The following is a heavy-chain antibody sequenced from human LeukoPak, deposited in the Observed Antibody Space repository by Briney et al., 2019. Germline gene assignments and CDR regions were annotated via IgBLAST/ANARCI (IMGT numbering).Heavy chain of an antibody. CDR3: AKDGAVAGTMDAFDI. V-gene: IGHV3-23*01. J-gene: IGHJ3*02. D-gene: IGHD6-19*01. CDR2: KSGSGGNT. Sequence: PGGSLRLSCAASGFTFSSYAMSWVRQAPGKGLEWVSAKSGSGGNTSYADSVKGRFTISRDKSKNTLYLQMNSLRAEDTAVYYCAKDGAVAGTMDAFDIWGQGTMVTVSS. CDR1: GFTFSSYA.